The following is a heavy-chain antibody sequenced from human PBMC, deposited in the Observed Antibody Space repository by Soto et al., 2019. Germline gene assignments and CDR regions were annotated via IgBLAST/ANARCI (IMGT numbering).Heavy chain of an antibody. D-gene: IGHD6-13*01. CDR1: GFTFSRYA. CDR2: ISYDGNNK. J-gene: IGHJ4*02. Sequence: QVQLVESGGGVVQPGTSLRLSCAVSGFTFSRYAIHWVRQAPGKGLEWVAVISYDGNNKYYSDSVKGRFTISRDNSNNTVYLQMNSLRAEDTAVYYCAKDPSSIWFYFDYWGQGTLVTVSS. CDR3: AKDPSSIWFYFDY. V-gene: IGHV3-30*18.